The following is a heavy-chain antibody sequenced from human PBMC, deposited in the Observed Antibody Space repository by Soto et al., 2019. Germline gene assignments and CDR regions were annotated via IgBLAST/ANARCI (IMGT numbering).Heavy chain of an antibody. CDR2: VYYSGST. CDR3: ARGDYSDSSGLYFDY. CDR1: GGSISSHY. J-gene: IGHJ4*02. D-gene: IGHD3-22*01. Sequence: QVQLQESGPGLVKPSETLSLICTVSGGSISSHYWSWIRQPPGKGLEWIGYVYYSGSTNYNPSLKSRVTISVDTSKSQFSLKLSSVTAADTAVYHCARGDYSDSSGLYFDYWGQGTLVTVSS. V-gene: IGHV4-59*11.